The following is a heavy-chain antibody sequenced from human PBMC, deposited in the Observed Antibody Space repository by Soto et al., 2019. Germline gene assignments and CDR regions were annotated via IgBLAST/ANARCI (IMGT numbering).Heavy chain of an antibody. CDR3: ARPPRRDFWSGYSNYYYGMDV. CDR1: GGTFSSYA. V-gene: IGHV1-69*13. D-gene: IGHD3-3*01. Sequence: EASVKVSCKASGGTFSSYAISWVRQAPGQGLEWMGGIIPIFGTANYAQKFQGRVTITADESTSTAYMELSSLRSEDTAVYYCARPPRRDFWSGYSNYYYGMDVWGQGTTVTVSS. J-gene: IGHJ6*02. CDR2: IIPIFGTA.